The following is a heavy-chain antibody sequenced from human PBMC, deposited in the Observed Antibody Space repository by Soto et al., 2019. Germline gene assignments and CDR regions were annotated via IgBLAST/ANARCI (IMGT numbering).Heavy chain of an antibody. Sequence: QVQLVESGGGLVKPGGSLRLSCAASGFTFSDYYMSWIRQAPGKGLEWVSYISSSGSTIYYAESVKGRFTISRDNAKNSLYLQMNSMRAEDTAVYYCARDLLWFGESNYYYYYYMDVWGKGTTVTVSS. J-gene: IGHJ6*03. D-gene: IGHD3-10*01. V-gene: IGHV3-11*01. CDR2: ISSSGSTI. CDR1: GFTFSDYY. CDR3: ARDLLWFGESNYYYYYYMDV.